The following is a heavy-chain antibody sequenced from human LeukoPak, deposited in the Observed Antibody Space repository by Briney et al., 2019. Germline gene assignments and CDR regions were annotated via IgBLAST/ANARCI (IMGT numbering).Heavy chain of an antibody. CDR1: GFTFSSYA. CDR3: AKDADYYDFWSGPFDY. CDR2: ISGSGGST. Sequence: PGGSLRLSCAASGFTFSSYAMSWVRQAPGKGLEWASAISGSGGSTYYADSVKGRFTISRDNSKNTLYLQMNSLRAEDTAVYYCAKDADYYDFWSGPFDYWGQGTLVTVSS. D-gene: IGHD3-3*01. V-gene: IGHV3-23*01. J-gene: IGHJ4*02.